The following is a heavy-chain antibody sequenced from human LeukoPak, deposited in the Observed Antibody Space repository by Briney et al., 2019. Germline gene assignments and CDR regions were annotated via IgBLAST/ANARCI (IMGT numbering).Heavy chain of an antibody. CDR1: GYTFTSYD. J-gene: IGHJ4*02. CDR3: ASSTTTVVYYFDY. CDR2: MNPNSGNT. D-gene: IGHD4-23*01. Sequence: ASVKVSCKASGYTFTSYDINWVRQATGQGLEWMGWMNPNSGNTGYAQKFQGRVTMTRNTSISTAYMELSSLRSEDTAVYYCASSTTTVVYYFDYWGQGTLVTVSS. V-gene: IGHV1-8*01.